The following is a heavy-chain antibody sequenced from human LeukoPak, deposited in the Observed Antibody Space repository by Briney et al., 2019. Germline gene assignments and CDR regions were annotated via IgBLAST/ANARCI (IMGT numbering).Heavy chain of an antibody. Sequence: ASVKVSCKASGYTFTCYYMHWVRQAPGQGLEWMGIINPSGGSTSYAQKFQGRVTITADKSTSTAYMELSSLRSEDTAVYYCASGSLLTPAYYDSSGYFDYWGQGTLVTVSS. J-gene: IGHJ4*02. V-gene: IGHV1-46*01. CDR2: INPSGGST. CDR1: GYTFTCYY. D-gene: IGHD3-22*01. CDR3: ASGSLLTPAYYDSSGYFDY.